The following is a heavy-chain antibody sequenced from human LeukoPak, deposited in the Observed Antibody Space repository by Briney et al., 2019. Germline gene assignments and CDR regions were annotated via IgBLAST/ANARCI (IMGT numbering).Heavy chain of an antibody. J-gene: IGHJ4*02. CDR1: GFTFSSYG. D-gene: IGHD2-15*01. CDR3: ARERVVAAHFDY. V-gene: IGHV3-23*01. Sequence: GGSLRLSCAASGFTFSSYGMSWVRQAPGKGLEWVSAISGSGGSTYYADSVKGRFTISRDNAKNSLYLQMNSLRVEDTAVYYCARERVVAAHFDYWGQGTLVTVSS. CDR2: ISGSGGST.